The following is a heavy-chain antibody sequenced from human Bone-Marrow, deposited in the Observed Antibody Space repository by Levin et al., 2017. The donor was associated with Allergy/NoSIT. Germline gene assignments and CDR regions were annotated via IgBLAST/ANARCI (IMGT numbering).Heavy chain of an antibody. CDR2: IIPIFGTA. V-gene: IGHV1-69*06. CDR3: ACRPLDDIVVVVAGTDWYFDL. CDR1: GGTFSSYA. Sequence: SVKVSCKASGGTFSSYAISWVRQAPGQGLEWMGGIIPIFGTANYAQKFQGRVTITADKSTSTAYMELSSLRSEDTAVYYCACRPLDDIVVVVAGTDWYFDLWGRGTLVTVSS. D-gene: IGHD2-15*01. J-gene: IGHJ2*01.